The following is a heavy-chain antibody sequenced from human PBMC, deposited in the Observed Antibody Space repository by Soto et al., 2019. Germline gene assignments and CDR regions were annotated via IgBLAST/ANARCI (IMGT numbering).Heavy chain of an antibody. CDR1: GGDFKNYG. D-gene: IGHD2-8*01. J-gene: IGHJ4*02. V-gene: IGHV1-69*04. CDR2: IVPALGLV. CDR3: ARESAANGFHF. Sequence: QVQLVQSGAEVKKPGSSVKVSCKTSGGDFKNYGTSWMRQVPGQGLEWMGVIVPALGLVKYGQILQGRVTITADEGTSTTYMELSGLKAADTAVYYCARESAANGFHFWGQGTLVIVSS.